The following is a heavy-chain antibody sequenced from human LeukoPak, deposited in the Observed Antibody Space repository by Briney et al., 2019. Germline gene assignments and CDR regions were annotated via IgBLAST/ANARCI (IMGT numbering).Heavy chain of an antibody. CDR2: IIPIFGTA. V-gene: IGHV1-69*13. CDR1: GGTFSSYA. Sequence: SVKVSCKASGGTFSSYAISWVRQAPGQGLEWMGGIIPIFGTANHAQKFQGRVTITADESTSTAYMELSSLRSEDTAVYYCARALFNYYDSSGPSDYWGQGTLVTVSS. J-gene: IGHJ4*02. CDR3: ARALFNYYDSSGPSDY. D-gene: IGHD3-22*01.